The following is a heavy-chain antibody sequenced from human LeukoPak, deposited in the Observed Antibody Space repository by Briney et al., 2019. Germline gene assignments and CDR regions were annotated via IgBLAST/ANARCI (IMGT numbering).Heavy chain of an antibody. CDR3: AREGYCSSTSCPLDY. CDR1: GGTFSSYA. CDR2: IIPIFGTA. J-gene: IGHJ4*02. Sequence: GASVKVSCKASGGTFSSYAISWVRQAPGQGLEWMGGIIPIFGTANYAQKFQGRVTITADESTSTAYMELSSLRSEDTAVYYCAREGYCSSTSCPLDYWGQGTLVTVSS. D-gene: IGHD2-2*01. V-gene: IGHV1-69*13.